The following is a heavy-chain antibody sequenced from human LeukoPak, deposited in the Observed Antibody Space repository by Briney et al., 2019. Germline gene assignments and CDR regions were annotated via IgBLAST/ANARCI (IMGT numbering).Heavy chain of an antibody. J-gene: IGHJ4*02. CDR2: ISPNSGDT. CDR3: AREHNAPDH. D-gene: IGHD1-20*01. Sequence: ASVKVSCKASGYTFSDHYMHWVRQAPGQGLGWMGYISPNSGDTHYAQKFEDRVTLTRDTSISTAFMELRTLTSDDTSVYYCAREHNAPDHWGQGTLVTVSS. CDR1: GYTFSDHY. V-gene: IGHV1-2*02.